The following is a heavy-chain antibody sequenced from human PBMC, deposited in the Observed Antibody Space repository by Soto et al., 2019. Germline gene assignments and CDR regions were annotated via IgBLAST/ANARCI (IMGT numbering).Heavy chain of an antibody. Sequence: SETLSLTCTVSGDSISDFYWSWIRQPPAKGLEWIGYIYDGGSAKYNPSLKSRVTISVDTSKNQLSLKLRSVTAADTAVYYCARDKGSFYDTTGWVFDYWGQGALVTVSS. CDR2: IYDGGSA. D-gene: IGHD3-22*01. CDR3: ARDKGSFYDTTGWVFDY. J-gene: IGHJ4*02. V-gene: IGHV4-59*01. CDR1: GDSISDFY.